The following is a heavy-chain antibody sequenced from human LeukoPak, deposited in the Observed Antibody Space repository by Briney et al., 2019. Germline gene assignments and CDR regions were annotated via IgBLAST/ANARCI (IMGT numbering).Heavy chain of an antibody. D-gene: IGHD6-19*01. J-gene: IGHJ4*02. CDR3: ARAGYSSGWYYFDF. CDR1: GDSISSYY. CDR2: IYYSGST. V-gene: IGHV4-59*08. Sequence: SETLSLTCTVSGDSISSYYWSWIRQSPGKGLEWIGYIYYSGSTNYNPSLKSRVTISVDTSKNQFSLKLSSVTAADTAVYYCARAGYSSGWYYFDFWGQGALVTLSS.